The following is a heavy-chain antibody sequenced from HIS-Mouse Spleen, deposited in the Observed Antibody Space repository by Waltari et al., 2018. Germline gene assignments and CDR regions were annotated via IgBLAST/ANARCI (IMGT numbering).Heavy chain of an antibody. CDR1: GCTCTSNW. CDR3: ARDLGGGLWYFDL. J-gene: IGHJ2*01. CDR2: KKEDGIEK. V-gene: IGHV3-7*04. Sequence: EVQLVVSGGGLVEPGGPLRLSCAASGCTCTSNWTSWVRQAPGKGLDWGANKKEDGIEKYFVDPVKGRFTISRDNAKNSLDLQMNSLRAKDTAVYYCARDLGGGLWYFDLWGRGTLVTVSS. D-gene: IGHD3-16*01.